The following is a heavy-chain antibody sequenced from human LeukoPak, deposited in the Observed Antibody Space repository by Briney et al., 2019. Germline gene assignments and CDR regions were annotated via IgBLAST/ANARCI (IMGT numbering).Heavy chain of an antibody. Sequence: SETLSLTCTVSGGSISSYYWSWIRQPPGKGLEWIGYIYYSGSTNYNPSLKSRVTISVDTSKNQFSLKLNSVTAADTAVYYCASDIVVVVAATPGAFDIWGQGTMVTVSS. CDR2: IYYSGST. V-gene: IGHV4-59*12. J-gene: IGHJ3*02. CDR3: ASDIVVVVAATPGAFDI. CDR1: GGSISSYY. D-gene: IGHD2-15*01.